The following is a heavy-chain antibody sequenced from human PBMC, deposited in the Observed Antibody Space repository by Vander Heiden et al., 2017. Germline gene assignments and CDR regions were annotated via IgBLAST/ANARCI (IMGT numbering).Heavy chain of an antibody. Sequence: HVQLVEPGGGVVQPGRSLRLSCAASGFPVTSYALHWVRPGPGKGVEGGAVKSYDGRNKDEADSVKGRFTISKDNSKNTLYLQMNSLRAEDTAVYYCAKEEDTAMVREVPGLRYYYYGMDVWGQGTTVTVSS. J-gene: IGHJ6*02. V-gene: IGHV3-30*18. CDR1: GFPVTSYA. CDR3: AKEEDTAMVREVPGLRYYYYGMDV. D-gene: IGHD5-18*01. CDR2: KSYDGRNK.